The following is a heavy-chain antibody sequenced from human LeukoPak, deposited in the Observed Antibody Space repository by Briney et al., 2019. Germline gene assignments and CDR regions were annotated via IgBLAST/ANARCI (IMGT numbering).Heavy chain of an antibody. CDR1: GFTFSSYW. V-gene: IGHV3-7*01. Sequence: PGGSLRLSCAASGFTFSSYWMSWVRQAPGKGLEWVANIKQDGSEKYYVDSVKGRFTISRDNAKNSLYLQMNSLRAEDTAVYYCARVFLSSGYNHCDYWGQGTLVTVSS. CDR3: ARVFLSSGYNHCDY. D-gene: IGHD3-22*01. CDR2: IKQDGSEK. J-gene: IGHJ4*02.